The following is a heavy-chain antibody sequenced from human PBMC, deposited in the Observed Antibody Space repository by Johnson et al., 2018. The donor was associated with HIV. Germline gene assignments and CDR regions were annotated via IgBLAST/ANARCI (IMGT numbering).Heavy chain of an antibody. D-gene: IGHD2-15*01. J-gene: IGHJ3*02. CDR2: ISYHGSNT. CDR3: ARERYGSQAIDTFDI. V-gene: IGHV3-30-3*01. CDR1: GFTFNRYA. Sequence: QVQLVESGGGVVQPGRSLRLSCAASGFTFNRYAMHWVRQAPGKGLAWAAVISYHGSNTYYADSVKGRFIISRDNSKNTLYLQMNSLIAEDMAVYYCARERYGSQAIDTFDIWGQGTMVTVSS.